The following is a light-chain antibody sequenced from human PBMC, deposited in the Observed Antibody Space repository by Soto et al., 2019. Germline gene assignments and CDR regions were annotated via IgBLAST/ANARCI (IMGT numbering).Light chain of an antibody. CDR1: QSVNNY. J-gene: IGKJ4*01. CDR2: GVS. Sequence: EIVMTQSPATLSVFPGERATLSCRASQSVNNYLAWYQQKPGQAPRLLIYGVSTRATGIPARFSGSGSGTEFTHAISSLQSEDSAVYYCQQHNGWPLTFGAGTKVEIK. CDR3: QQHNGWPLT. V-gene: IGKV3-15*01.